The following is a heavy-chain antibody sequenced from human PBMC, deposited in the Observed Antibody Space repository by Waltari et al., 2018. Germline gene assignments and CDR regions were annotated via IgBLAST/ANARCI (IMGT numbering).Heavy chain of an antibody. D-gene: IGHD6-19*01. Sequence: QVQLVESGGGVVQPGGSLRLSCAASGFTFSSYGMHWVRQAPGKGLEWVAFIRYDGSNKYYADSVKGRFTISRDNSKNTLYLQMNSLRAEDTAVYYCAKGWSSGWYGLAPGAFDIWGQGTMVTVSS. V-gene: IGHV3-30*02. J-gene: IGHJ3*02. CDR2: IRYDGSNK. CDR1: GFTFSSYG. CDR3: AKGWSSGWYGLAPGAFDI.